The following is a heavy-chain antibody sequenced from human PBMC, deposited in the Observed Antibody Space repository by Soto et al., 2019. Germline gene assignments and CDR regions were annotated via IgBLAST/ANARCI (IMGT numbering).Heavy chain of an antibody. CDR3: ARRDSHGFFRYFDN. D-gene: IGHD3-10*01. J-gene: IGHJ4*02. CDR1: GGTFSSYP. CDR2: TNGNLGTG. V-gene: IGHV1-69*06. Sequence: QVQLVQSGAEVKRPGSSVKVSCKASGGTFSSYPISWVRQAPGQGLEWMGGTNGNLGTGNYAQKFRGRLTITTDISTTTAYMELRSLTSEDTAVYYCARRDSHGFFRYFDNWGQGPLVTVSS.